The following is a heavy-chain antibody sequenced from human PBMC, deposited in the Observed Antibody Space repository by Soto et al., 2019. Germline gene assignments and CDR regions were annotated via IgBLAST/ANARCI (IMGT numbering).Heavy chain of an antibody. V-gene: IGHV3-21*02. CDR2: ISRRSVYI. J-gene: IGHJ4*02. CDR1: EFPFSDYT. Sequence: EVQLVESGGGLVKPGGSLRLSCAGSEFPFSDYTMTWVRQAPGKGLEWVSSISRRSVYIYYADSVKGRFTISRDNAKNSLSLLMNSLKAEDTAVYYCARDRRTKGYCSSSSRYASDSWGQGTVVTVSS. D-gene: IGHD2-2*01. CDR3: ARDRRTKGYCSSSSRYASDS.